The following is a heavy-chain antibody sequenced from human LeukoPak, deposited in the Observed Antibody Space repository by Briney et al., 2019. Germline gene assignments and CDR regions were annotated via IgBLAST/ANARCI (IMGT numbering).Heavy chain of an antibody. CDR2: INPNRGDT. CDR1: GYTFTNYY. V-gene: IGHV1-2*02. J-gene: IGHJ4*02. Sequence: ASVRVSCKASGYTFTNYYIHWVRQAPGHGLEWMGWINPNRGDTNYAQKFQGRVTMTRDTSISTAFVELTGLTSDDTAVYYCTRDLLGFATTPLSDWGQGTLVTVSS. D-gene: IGHD4-17*01. CDR3: TRDLLGFATTPLSD.